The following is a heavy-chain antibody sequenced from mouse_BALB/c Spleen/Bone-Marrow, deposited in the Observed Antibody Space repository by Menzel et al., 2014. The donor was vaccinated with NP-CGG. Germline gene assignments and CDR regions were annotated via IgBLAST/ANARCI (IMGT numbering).Heavy chain of an antibody. Sequence: QVQLQQPGAKLVRPGVSVKISCKGSGYTFTDHAIHWVKRSHAKSLEWIGVISGYYGDAIHNQKFKGKATMTVDKSSSTAYMELARLTSEDSAIYYCARSGKVRNAMDYWGQGTSVTVSS. D-gene: IGHD2-14*01. V-gene: IGHV1S137*01. J-gene: IGHJ4*01. CDR3: ARSGKVRNAMDY. CDR1: GYTFTDHA. CDR2: ISGYYGDA.